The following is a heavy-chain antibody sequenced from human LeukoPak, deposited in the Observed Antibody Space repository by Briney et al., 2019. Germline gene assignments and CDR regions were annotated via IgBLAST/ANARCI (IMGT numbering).Heavy chain of an antibody. J-gene: IGHJ6*02. V-gene: IGHV3-21*01. CDR2: ISSSSSYI. Sequence: PGGSLRLSCVGTGFTFSTYRMNWVRQAPGKGLEWVSSISSSSSYIYYADSVKGRITISRDNAKNSLYLQMNRLRAEDTAVYYCARAYYDSWSGYYPTYGMDVWGQGTTVTVSS. D-gene: IGHD3-3*01. CDR1: GFTFSTYR. CDR3: ARAYYDSWSGYYPTYGMDV.